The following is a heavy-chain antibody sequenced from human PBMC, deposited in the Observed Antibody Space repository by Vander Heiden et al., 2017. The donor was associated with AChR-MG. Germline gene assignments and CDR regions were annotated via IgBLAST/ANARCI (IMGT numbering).Heavy chain of an antibody. Sequence: EVQLVESGGGWVQPGGSLRLSCAASGFTFSSYDLHWVRQTTGNGLEWVSSIGTADDTYYADSVKGRFSISRENAKSSFYLQMNSLRAGDTAVYYCAREGGQVTTIRGYGLDVWGQGTSVTVSS. CDR3: AREGGQVTTIRGYGLDV. J-gene: IGHJ6*02. V-gene: IGHV3-13*01. CDR1: GFTFSSYD. D-gene: IGHD4-17*01. CDR2: IGTADDT.